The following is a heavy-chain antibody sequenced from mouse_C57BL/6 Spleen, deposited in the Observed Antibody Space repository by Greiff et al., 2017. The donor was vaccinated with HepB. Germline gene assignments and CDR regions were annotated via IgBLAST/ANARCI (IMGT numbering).Heavy chain of an antibody. D-gene: IGHD2-1*01. Sequence: EVKVVESGGGLVKPGGSLKLSCAASGFTFSDYGMHWVRQAPEKGLERVAYISSGSSTIYYADTVKGRFTISRDNAKNTLFLQMTSLRSEDTAMYYCAGGNYWFAYWGQGTLVTVSA. CDR3: AGGNYWFAY. CDR2: ISSGSSTI. CDR1: GFTFSDYG. J-gene: IGHJ3*01. V-gene: IGHV5-17*01.